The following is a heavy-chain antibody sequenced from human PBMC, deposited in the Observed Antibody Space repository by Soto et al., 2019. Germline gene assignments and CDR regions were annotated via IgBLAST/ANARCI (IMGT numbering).Heavy chain of an antibody. CDR1: GYTFSTSG. V-gene: IGHV1-18*01. CDR2: ISASNGNT. CDR3: ARATSRYCSTTTCYINWFDP. J-gene: IGHJ5*02. D-gene: IGHD2-2*02. Sequence: QVQLVQSGAEVTKPAASVQVSCKASGYTFSTSGITWVRQAPGQGLDRMGWISASNGNTNHAQKFQGRVTMTTDTSTSAAYMELRSLRSDDTAVYYCARATSRYCSTTTCYINWFDPWGQGTLVTVSS.